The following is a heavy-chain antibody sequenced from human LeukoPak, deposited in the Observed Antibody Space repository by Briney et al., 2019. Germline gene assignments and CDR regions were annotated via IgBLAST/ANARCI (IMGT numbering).Heavy chain of an antibody. D-gene: IGHD4/OR15-4a*01. CDR2: IYYSGDT. CDR1: RGSISGYS. Sequence: PSETLSLTCTVSRGSISGYSWSWIRQSPGGGLEWIGYIYYSGDTAYNPSLRSRVTISVDTSKNQFSLQLRSMTTADTAVYYCVRGPYGASISKWFDPWGQGTQVIVSP. J-gene: IGHJ5*02. V-gene: IGHV4-59*01. CDR3: VRGPYGASISKWFDP.